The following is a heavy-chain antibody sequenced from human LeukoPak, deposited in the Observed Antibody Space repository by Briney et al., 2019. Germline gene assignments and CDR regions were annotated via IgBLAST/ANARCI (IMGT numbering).Heavy chain of an antibody. D-gene: IGHD5-12*01. V-gene: IGHV4-31*03. J-gene: IGHJ6*02. CDR2: IYYSGST. CDR1: GGSISSGGYY. Sequence: SQTLSLTCTVSGGSISSGGYYWSWIRQHPGKGLEWIGYIYYSGSTYYNPSLKSRVTISVDTSKNQFSLKLSSVTAADTAVYYCARGSEVVATNRGDYYYGMDVWGQGTTVTVSS. CDR3: ARGSEVVATNRGDYYYGMDV.